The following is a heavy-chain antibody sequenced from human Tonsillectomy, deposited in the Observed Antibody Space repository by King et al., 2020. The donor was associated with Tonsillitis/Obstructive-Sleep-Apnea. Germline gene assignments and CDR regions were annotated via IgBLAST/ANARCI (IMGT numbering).Heavy chain of an antibody. CDR2: IYYSGST. CDR1: GGSISSSSYY. J-gene: IGHJ5*02. V-gene: IGHV4-39*01. Sequence: LQLQESGPGLVKPSETLSLTCTVSGGSISSSSYYWGWIRQPPGKGLEWIGSIYYSGSTYYNPSLKSRVTISVDTSKKQFSLKLSSVTAADTAVYYCARRNYDFWSGYQGDWFDPWGQGTLVTVSS. D-gene: IGHD3-3*01. CDR3: ARRNYDFWSGYQGDWFDP.